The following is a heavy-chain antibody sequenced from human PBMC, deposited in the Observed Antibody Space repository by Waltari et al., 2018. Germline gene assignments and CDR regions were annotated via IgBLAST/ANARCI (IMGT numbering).Heavy chain of an antibody. V-gene: IGHV4-39*07. CDR1: GGSISSSSYY. J-gene: IGHJ4*02. D-gene: IGHD6-25*01. CDR2: IYYSGST. Sequence: QLQLQESGPGLVKPSETLSLTCTVSGGSISSSSYYWGWIRQPPGKGLEWIGSIYYSGSTYYNPSLKSRVTISVDTSKNQFSLKLSSVTAADTAVYYCARAAIGGWRQTQPFDYWGQGTLVTVSS. CDR3: ARAAIGGWRQTQPFDY.